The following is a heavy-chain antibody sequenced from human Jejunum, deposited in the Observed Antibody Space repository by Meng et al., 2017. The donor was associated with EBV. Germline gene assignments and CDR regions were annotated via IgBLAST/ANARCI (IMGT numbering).Heavy chain of an antibody. J-gene: IGHJ4*02. Sequence: QVHLVQSGAAVEKPGSSVKVSCKSSGITFNNSTISWVRQAPGQGLEWMGGIMPMFGTVNYARKFQGRVTITADASTSTAYMEMSSLTSEDTAVYYCARERNYYGSGSYESFDYWGQGTLVTVSS. CDR1: GITFNNST. CDR2: IMPMFGTV. CDR3: ARERNYYGSGSYESFDY. D-gene: IGHD3-10*01. V-gene: IGHV1-69*01.